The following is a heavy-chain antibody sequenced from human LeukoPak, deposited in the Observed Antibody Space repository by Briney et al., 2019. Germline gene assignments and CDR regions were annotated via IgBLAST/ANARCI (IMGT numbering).Heavy chain of an antibody. J-gene: IGHJ4*02. D-gene: IGHD3-22*01. Sequence: GGSLRLSCAASGFTFSSYWMSWVRQAPGKGLEWVANIKQDGSEKYYVDSVKGRFTISRDNAKNSLYLQMNSLRAEDTAVYYCARDKGRGYYYDSSGQGYWGQGTLVTVSS. CDR2: IKQDGSEK. V-gene: IGHV3-7*01. CDR1: GFTFSSYW. CDR3: ARDKGRGYYYDSSGQGY.